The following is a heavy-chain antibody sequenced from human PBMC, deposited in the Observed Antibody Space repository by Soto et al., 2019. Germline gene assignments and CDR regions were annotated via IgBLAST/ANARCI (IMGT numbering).Heavy chain of an antibody. D-gene: IGHD3-3*01. Sequence: LSLTCTVSGGSITSYLWSWIRQPPGKGLEWIGYIYYSGITNYNPSLESRVTISLDTSKSQFSLNLNSVTAADTAVYYCARFYDFWTGFRGHFDYWGHGTLVTVSS. CDR1: GGSITSYL. J-gene: IGHJ4*01. CDR3: ARFYDFWTGFRGHFDY. V-gene: IGHV4-59*01. CDR2: IYYSGIT.